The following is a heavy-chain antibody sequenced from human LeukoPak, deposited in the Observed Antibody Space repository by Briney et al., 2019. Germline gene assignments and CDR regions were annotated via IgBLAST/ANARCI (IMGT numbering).Heavy chain of an antibody. J-gene: IGHJ4*02. CDR3: AREGIYGDSTFDY. Sequence: ASVKVSCKASGYTFTGYYMHWVRQAPGQGLEWMGWINPNSGGTNYAQKFQGRVTMTRDTSISTAYMELSRLRSDDTAVYYCAREGIYGDSTFDYWGQGTLVTVSP. CDR2: INPNSGGT. D-gene: IGHD4-17*01. V-gene: IGHV1-2*02. CDR1: GYTFTGYY.